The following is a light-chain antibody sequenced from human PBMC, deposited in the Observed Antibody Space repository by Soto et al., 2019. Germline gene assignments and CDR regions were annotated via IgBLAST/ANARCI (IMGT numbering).Light chain of an antibody. J-gene: IGKJ5*01. Sequence: ELILTQSPATLSFSPGERATLSCWASQSVSSSYVAWYQHRPGLAPRLLIHDASSRATGIPDRFSGTKTGTDFTLTTRRLEPEDAAVYYCQQYGSSPITFGQGTRLEI. CDR1: QSVSSSY. CDR2: DAS. V-gene: IGKV3D-20*01. CDR3: QQYGSSPIT.